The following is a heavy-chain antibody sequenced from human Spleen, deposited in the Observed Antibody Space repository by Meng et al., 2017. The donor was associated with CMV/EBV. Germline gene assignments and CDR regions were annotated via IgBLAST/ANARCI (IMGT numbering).Heavy chain of an antibody. Sequence: GGSLRLSCVVSGFTFSTYSMNWVRQAPGKGLEWVSSISGTSSYIYYADSVRGRFTISRDNAKNSLYLQMNSLRAEDTAVYYCARVPGDYWGQGTLVTVSS. V-gene: IGHV3-21*01. CDR2: ISGTSSYI. CDR3: ARVPGDY. J-gene: IGHJ4*02. CDR1: GFTFSTYS.